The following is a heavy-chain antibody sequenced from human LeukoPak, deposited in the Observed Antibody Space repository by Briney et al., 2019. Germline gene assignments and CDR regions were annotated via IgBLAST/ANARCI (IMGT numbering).Heavy chain of an antibody. CDR1: GDSISSDDYW. Sequence: SETLSLTCTVSGDSISSDDYWWGWIRQPPGRGLEWIGTIFYSGTTYYNPSLKSRVTISVETSKNQFSLKLISVTAADTAVYYCARLPVIVGAALEYYYYYMDVWGQGTTVTVSS. CDR2: IFYSGTT. CDR3: ARLPVIVGAALEYYYYYMDV. D-gene: IGHD1-26*01. V-gene: IGHV4-39*01. J-gene: IGHJ6*03.